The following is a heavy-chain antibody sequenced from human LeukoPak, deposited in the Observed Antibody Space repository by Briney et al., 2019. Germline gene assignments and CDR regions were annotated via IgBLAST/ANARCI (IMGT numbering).Heavy chain of an antibody. J-gene: IGHJ3*02. D-gene: IGHD5-12*01. CDR3: ARDAPQVWLRLVAFDI. V-gene: IGHV4-59*12. Sequence: SETLSLTCTVSGGSISSYYWSWIRQPPGKGLEWIGYIYYSGSTNYNPSLKSRVTISVDTSKNQFSLKLSSVTAADTAVYYCARDAPQVWLRLVAFDIWGQGTMVTVSS. CDR1: GGSISSYY. CDR2: IYYSGST.